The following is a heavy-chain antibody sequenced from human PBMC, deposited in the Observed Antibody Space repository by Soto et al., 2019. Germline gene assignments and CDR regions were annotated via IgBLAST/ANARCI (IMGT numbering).Heavy chain of an antibody. V-gene: IGHV4-34*01. J-gene: IGHJ4*02. D-gene: IGHD5-12*01. CDR1: GGSFSGYY. Sequence: SETLSLTCAVYGGSFSGYYWSWIRQPPGKGLEWIGEINHSGSTNYNPSLKSRVTISVDTSKNQFSLKLSSVTAADTAVYYCARVRWLRPAGFDYWGQGTLVT. CDR3: ARVRWLRPAGFDY. CDR2: INHSGST.